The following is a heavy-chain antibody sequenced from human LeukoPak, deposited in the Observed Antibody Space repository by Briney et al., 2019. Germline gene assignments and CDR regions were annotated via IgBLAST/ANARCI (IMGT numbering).Heavy chain of an antibody. CDR2: ISGSGGST. CDR1: GFAFGSEA. Sequence: TGGSLRLSCAVSGFAFGSEAMSWVRQSPARGLEWVSAISGSGGSTYYADSVKGRFTISRDNSKNTLYLQMNGLRAEDTAVYYCAKGSSSWYPEYFQHWGQGTLVTVSS. CDR3: AKGSSSWYPEYFQH. V-gene: IGHV3-23*01. J-gene: IGHJ1*01. D-gene: IGHD6-13*01.